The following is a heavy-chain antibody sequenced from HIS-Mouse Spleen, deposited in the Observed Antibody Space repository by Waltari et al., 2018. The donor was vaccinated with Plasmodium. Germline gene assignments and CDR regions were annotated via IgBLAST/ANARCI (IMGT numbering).Heavy chain of an antibody. V-gene: IGHV3-7*01. D-gene: IGHD6-13*01. J-gene: IGHJ2*01. CDR2: IKQDGSEK. CDR1: GFTFSSYG. CDR3: ASSWYWYFDL. Sequence: EVQLVDSGGGLVQPGGSLRLACAASGFTFSSYGMRWARQAPGKGLEWVANIKQDGSEKYYVDSVKGRFTISRDNAKNSLYLQMNSLRAEDTAVYYCASSWYWYFDLWGRGTLVTVSS.